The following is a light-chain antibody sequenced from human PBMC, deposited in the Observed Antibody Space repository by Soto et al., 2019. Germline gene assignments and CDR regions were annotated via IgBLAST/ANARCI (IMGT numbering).Light chain of an antibody. V-gene: IGLV2-23*01. CDR1: SSDVGSYNL. CDR3: CSYAGRGV. CDR2: EGS. J-gene: IGLJ2*01. Sequence: QSALTQPASVSGSPGQSITFSCTGTSSDVGSYNLVSWYQQHPGKAPKLMIYEGSKRPSGVSNRFSGSKSGNTASLTISGLQAEDEADYYCCSYAGRGVFGGGTKLTVL.